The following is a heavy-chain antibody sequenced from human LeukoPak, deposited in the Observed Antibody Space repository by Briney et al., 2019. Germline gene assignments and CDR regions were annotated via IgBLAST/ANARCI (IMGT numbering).Heavy chain of an antibody. CDR1: GGSISSGGYY. V-gene: IGHV4-30-2*01. D-gene: IGHD1-7*01. J-gene: IGHJ6*03. CDR3: ARPGYNWNYVAHYMDV. Sequence: SETLSLTCTVSGGSISSGGYYWSWIRQPPGKGLEWIGYIYHSGSTYYNPSLKSRVTISVDRSKNQFSLKLSSVTAADTAVYYCARPGYNWNYVAHYMDVWGKGTTVTVSS. CDR2: IYHSGST.